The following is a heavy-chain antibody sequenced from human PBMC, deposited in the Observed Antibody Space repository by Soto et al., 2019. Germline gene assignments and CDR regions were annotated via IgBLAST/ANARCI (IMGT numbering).Heavy chain of an antibody. CDR2: INSNSGDA. Sequence: GASVKGPCKASGYTFTGYYMHWVRQAPGQGLECVGWINSNSGDAAYAQRFQGRVTMTRDTSISTAYMELTRLTSDDTAVYYCARDHVGDMSYFDIWGQGTMVTVSS. J-gene: IGHJ3*02. D-gene: IGHD3-16*01. CDR1: GYTFTGYY. CDR3: ARDHVGDMSYFDI. V-gene: IGHV1-2*02.